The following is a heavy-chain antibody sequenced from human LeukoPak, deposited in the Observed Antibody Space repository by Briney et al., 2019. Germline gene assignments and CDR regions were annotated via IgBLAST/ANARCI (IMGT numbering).Heavy chain of an antibody. J-gene: IGHJ5*02. CDR1: GYSFTSYW. CDR2: IYPGDSDT. D-gene: IGHD6-6*01. V-gene: IGHV5-51*01. CDR3: ARRVGSSSSSHQFDP. Sequence: GESLKISCKGSGYSFTSYWIGWVRQLPGKGLEWMGIIYPGDSDTRYSPSFQGQVTISADKPISTAYLQWSSLKASDTAMYYCARRVGSSSSSHQFDPWGQGTLVTVSS.